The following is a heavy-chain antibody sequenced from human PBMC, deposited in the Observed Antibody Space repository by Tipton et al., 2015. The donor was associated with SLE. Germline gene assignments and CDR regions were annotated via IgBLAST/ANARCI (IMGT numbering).Heavy chain of an antibody. CDR2: ISYSGNT. CDR3: ARGDSSGWYRDWFFDL. CDR1: GDSIRSYY. Sequence: TLSLTCTVSGDSIRSYYWNWIRQPPGKGLEWIGSISYSGNTNYNPSLKSRVTISLETSKSRFSLKLTSVTAADTAVYYCARGDSSGWYRDWFFDLWGRGTLVTVSS. D-gene: IGHD6-19*01. V-gene: IGHV4-59*01. J-gene: IGHJ2*01.